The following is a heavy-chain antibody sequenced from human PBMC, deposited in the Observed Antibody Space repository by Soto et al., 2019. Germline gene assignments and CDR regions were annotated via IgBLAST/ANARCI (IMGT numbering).Heavy chain of an antibody. Sequence: GGSLRLSCAASGFTFSSYGMHWVRQAPGKGLEWVAVISYDGSNKYYADSVKGRFTISRDNSKNTLYLQMNSLRAEDTAVYYCAKDREGYFDYWGQGTLVTVSS. V-gene: IGHV3-30*18. CDR3: AKDREGYFDY. J-gene: IGHJ4*02. CDR1: GFTFSSYG. CDR2: ISYDGSNK.